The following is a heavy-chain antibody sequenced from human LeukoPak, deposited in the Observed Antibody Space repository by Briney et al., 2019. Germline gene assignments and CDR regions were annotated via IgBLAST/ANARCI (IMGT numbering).Heavy chain of an antibody. Sequence: GGTLRLSCAASRFTFSSYGMSWVRQAPGKGLEWVSAISGSGGSTYYADSVKGRFTISRDNAKNSLYLQMNSLRAEDTAVYYCARDRVGSGYESGWFDPWGQGTLVTVSS. V-gene: IGHV3-23*01. D-gene: IGHD5-12*01. CDR3: ARDRVGSGYESGWFDP. CDR2: ISGSGGST. J-gene: IGHJ5*02. CDR1: RFTFSSYG.